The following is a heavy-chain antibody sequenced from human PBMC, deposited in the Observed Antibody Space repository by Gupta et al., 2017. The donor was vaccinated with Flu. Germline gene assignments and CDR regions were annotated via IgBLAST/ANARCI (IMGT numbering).Heavy chain of an antibody. D-gene: IGHD2-2*01. CDR1: GFTFSTYA. CDR3: ARLVVPEMSLYFDH. CDR2: ISGNGVVP. Sequence: EVQLLDSGGGLVQPGGSLRLSCTAFGFTFSTYAMAWVRQAPGKGPEWVSVISGNGVVPYYADSVKGRFTISRDNFKNTLYLQMTSLRDEDTAIYNCARLVVPEMSLYFDHWGQGSLVTVSS. J-gene: IGHJ4*02. V-gene: IGHV3-23*01.